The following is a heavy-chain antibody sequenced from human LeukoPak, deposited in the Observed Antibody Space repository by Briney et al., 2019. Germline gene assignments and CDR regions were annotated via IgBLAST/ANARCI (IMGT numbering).Heavy chain of an antibody. V-gene: IGHV3-48*04. CDR2: ISSSSTI. J-gene: IGHJ4*02. D-gene: IGHD2-21*01. CDR3: ARGGGFCGGDCYGIDY. Sequence: GGSLRLSCAASGFTFSSYSMNWVRQAPGKGLEWVSYISSSSTIYYADSVKGRFTISRDNAKNSLYLQMNSLRAEDTAVYYCARGGGFCGGDCYGIDYWGQGTLVTVSS. CDR1: GFTFSSYS.